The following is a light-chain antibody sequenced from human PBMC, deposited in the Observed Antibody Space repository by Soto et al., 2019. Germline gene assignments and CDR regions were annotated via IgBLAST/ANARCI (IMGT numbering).Light chain of an antibody. Sequence: DIQLTQSPSFLSASVGDRVTVTCRASQGINSYLAWYQQKPGKAPKLLIYTASTLQSGVPSRFSGSGSGTEFTLTITSLQPEYFAAYYCQQLYTHPLTFGGGTKVEIK. V-gene: IGKV1-9*01. CDR2: TAS. CDR3: QQLYTHPLT. J-gene: IGKJ4*01. CDR1: QGINSY.